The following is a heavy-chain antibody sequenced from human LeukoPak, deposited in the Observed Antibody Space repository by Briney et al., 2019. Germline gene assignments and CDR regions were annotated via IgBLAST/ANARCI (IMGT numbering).Heavy chain of an antibody. CDR3: ARKRVDFWSGYYYFDY. V-gene: IGHV3-7*01. Sequence: GGSLRLSCAASGFTFSSYWMSWVRQAPGKGLEWVANIKQDGSEKYYVDSVKGRLTISRDNAKNSLYLQMSSLRAEDTAVYYCARKRVDFWSGYYYFDYWGQGTLVTVSS. CDR2: IKQDGSEK. CDR1: GFTFSSYW. J-gene: IGHJ4*02. D-gene: IGHD3-3*01.